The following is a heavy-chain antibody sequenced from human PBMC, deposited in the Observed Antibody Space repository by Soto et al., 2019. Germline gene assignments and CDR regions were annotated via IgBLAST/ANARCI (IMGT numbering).Heavy chain of an antibody. CDR3: AKDGGKDGYFGNWFDP. V-gene: IGHV1-69*15. CDR1: GGTFSNYA. J-gene: IGHJ5*02. D-gene: IGHD5-12*01. Sequence: QVQLVQSGAEVKKPGSSVKVSCKASGGTFSNYAITWVRQAPGQGLEWLGRIIPIFGSANYAQKFQGRVTIIVDESTTTAYMDLSSLRSDDMAVYYCAKDGGKDGYFGNWFDPWGQGSLVTVSS. CDR2: IIPIFGSA.